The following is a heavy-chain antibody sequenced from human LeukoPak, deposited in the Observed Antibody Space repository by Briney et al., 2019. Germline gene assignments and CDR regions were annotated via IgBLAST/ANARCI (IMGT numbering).Heavy chain of an antibody. V-gene: IGHV3-72*01. CDR1: GVTLSDHH. Sequence: PGRSLRLSCAASGVTLSDHHMDWVRQAPGKGVEWVCGTRDKARGYTTEYAASVEDRLTISRDDSKSSVYLQKNSLRTEDTAVYFCARDGAAGDKSAFDIWGQGTEVTVSS. J-gene: IGHJ3*02. CDR2: TRDKARGYTT. CDR3: ARDGAAGDKSAFDI. D-gene: IGHD6-25*01.